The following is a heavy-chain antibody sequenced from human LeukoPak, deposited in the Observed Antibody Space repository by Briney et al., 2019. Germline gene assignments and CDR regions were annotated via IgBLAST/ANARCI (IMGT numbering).Heavy chain of an antibody. CDR2: IKQDGSEK. CDR1: GFTFSSYW. Sequence: GGSLRLSCAASGFTFSSYWMSWVRQAPGKGLEWVATIKQDGSEKYYVDSVKGRFTISRDNAKNSLYLQMNSLRADDTAVYYCAREAVMPVAPVKIGTSDRPLYEYYGLDVWGQGTTVTVS. J-gene: IGHJ6*02. V-gene: IGHV3-7*03. CDR3: AREAVMPVAPVKIGTSDRPLYEYYGLDV. D-gene: IGHD1/OR15-1a*01.